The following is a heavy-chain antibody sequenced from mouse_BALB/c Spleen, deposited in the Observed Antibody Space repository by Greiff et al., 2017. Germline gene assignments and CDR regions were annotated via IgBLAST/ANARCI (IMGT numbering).Heavy chain of an antibody. CDR3: ARLNGYYEDAMDY. V-gene: IGHV2-6-2*01. CDR1: GFSLTSYG. D-gene: IGHD2-3*01. CDR2: IWSDGST. Sequence: VQVVESGPDLVAPSQSLSITCTVSGFSLTSYGVHWVRQPPGKGLEWLVVIWSDGSTTYNSALKSRLSISKDNSKSQVFLKMNSLQTDDTAMYYCARLNGYYEDAMDYWGQGTSVTVSS. J-gene: IGHJ4*01.